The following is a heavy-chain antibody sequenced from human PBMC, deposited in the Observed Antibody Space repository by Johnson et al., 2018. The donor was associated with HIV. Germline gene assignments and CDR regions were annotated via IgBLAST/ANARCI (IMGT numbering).Heavy chain of an antibody. CDR2: IWYDGNNK. Sequence: QVQLVESGGGVVQPGGSLRLSCAASGFTFSSYGMHWVRQAPGKGLEWVTFIWYDGNNKYYADSVKGRFTISRDNSKNTLYLQMNSLRAEDTAVYYCAKGPNGQLDDAFHIWGQGTMVTVSS. J-gene: IGHJ3*02. CDR3: AKGPNGQLDDAFHI. CDR1: GFTFSSYG. D-gene: IGHD6-6*01. V-gene: IGHV3-30*02.